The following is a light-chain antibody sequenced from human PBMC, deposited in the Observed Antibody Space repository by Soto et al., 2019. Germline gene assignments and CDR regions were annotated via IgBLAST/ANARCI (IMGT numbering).Light chain of an antibody. V-gene: IGKV1-39*01. CDR3: QQSYSTPFT. J-gene: IGKJ3*01. Sequence: DIQMTQSPSSLSASVGDRVTITCRASQSISTYLNWYHLKPGKAPKLLIYAASNLRSGVPSRFSGSGSGTDFTLTITSLQPEDFATYYCQQSYSTPFTFGPGTTVDVK. CDR2: AAS. CDR1: QSISTY.